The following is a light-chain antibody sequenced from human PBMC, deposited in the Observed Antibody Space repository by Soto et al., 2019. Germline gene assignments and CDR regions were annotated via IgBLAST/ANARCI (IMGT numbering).Light chain of an antibody. CDR3: AAWDDSLNGWV. CDR1: SSNIGSDA. CDR2: TNN. Sequence: QSALTQPPSASGTPGQRVTISCSGGSSNIGSDAVNWYQQLPGTAPKLLIYTNNQRPSGVPDRFSGSKSGTSASLAISGLQSEDEAYYYCAAWDDSLNGWVFGGGTKLTVL. J-gene: IGLJ3*02. V-gene: IGLV1-44*01.